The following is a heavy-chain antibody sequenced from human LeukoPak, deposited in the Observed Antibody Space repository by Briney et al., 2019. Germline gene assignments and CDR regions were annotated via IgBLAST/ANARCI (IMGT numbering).Heavy chain of an antibody. CDR2: ISYDGSNK. D-gene: IGHD3-22*01. Sequence: PGGSLRLSCAASGFTFSSYAMHWVRQAPGKGLEWVAVISYDGSNKYYAGSVKGRFTISRDNSKNTLYLQMNSLRAEDTAVYYCAREEGEDYYDSPLPDYWGQGTLVTVSS. J-gene: IGHJ4*02. CDR3: AREEGEDYYDSPLPDY. V-gene: IGHV3-30-3*01. CDR1: GFTFSSYA.